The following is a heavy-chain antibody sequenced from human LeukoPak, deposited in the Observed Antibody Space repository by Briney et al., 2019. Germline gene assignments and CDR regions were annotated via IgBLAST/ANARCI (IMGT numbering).Heavy chain of an antibody. Sequence: PSETLSLTCAVYGGSFSGYYWSWIRQPPGKGLEWIGEINHSGSTNYNPSLKSRVTISVDTSKNQFSLKLSSVTAADTAVYYCARRRVWGSYRLENNWFDPWGQGTLVTVSS. CDR2: INHSGST. V-gene: IGHV4-34*01. J-gene: IGHJ5*02. CDR3: ARRRVWGSYRLENNWFDP. CDR1: GGSFSGYY. D-gene: IGHD3-16*02.